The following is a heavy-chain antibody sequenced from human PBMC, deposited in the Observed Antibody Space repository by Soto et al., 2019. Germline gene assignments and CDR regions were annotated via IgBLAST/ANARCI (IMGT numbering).Heavy chain of an antibody. V-gene: IGHV4-39*01. Sequence: SETLSLTCTVSGGSISSSSYYWGWIRQPPGKGLEWIGSIYYSGSTYYNPSLKSRVTISVDTSKNQFSLKLSSVTAADTAVYYCARGSSNWAYYFDFWGQGTLVT. J-gene: IGHJ4*02. D-gene: IGHD6-13*01. CDR2: IYYSGST. CDR1: GGSISSSSYY. CDR3: ARGSSNWAYYFDF.